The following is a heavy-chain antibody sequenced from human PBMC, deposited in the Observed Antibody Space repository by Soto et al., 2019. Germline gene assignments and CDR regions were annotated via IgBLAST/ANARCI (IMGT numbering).Heavy chain of an antibody. CDR1: VGSISSGDFS. Sequence: TLSLTCAVSVGSISSGDFSWSWIRQPPGKGLEWIGYIYHSGTTYYNPSLKSRVTISVDRSKNQFSLKLSSVTAADTAVYYCARFGAYYVSENYYDSPWGPGTLVTVSS. V-gene: IGHV4-30-2*01. D-gene: IGHD3-10*01. CDR2: IYHSGTT. CDR3: ARFGAYYVSENYYDSP. J-gene: IGHJ5*02.